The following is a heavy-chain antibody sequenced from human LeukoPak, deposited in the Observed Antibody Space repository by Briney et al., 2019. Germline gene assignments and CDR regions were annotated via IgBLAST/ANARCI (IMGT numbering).Heavy chain of an antibody. CDR1: GFTFRRYG. CDR3: ATPAPHGSDPSLYYYYMDV. D-gene: IGHD3-10*01. Sequence: PGGTLRLSCAASGFTFRRYGMSWVRQAPGKGVEWVSAISGGGGSTDYADSGKGRFTISRDNPKTTLYLQTNSLRTEDTAVYYCATPAPHGSDPSLYYYYMDVWGKGTTVTISS. V-gene: IGHV3-23*01. J-gene: IGHJ6*03. CDR2: ISGGGGST.